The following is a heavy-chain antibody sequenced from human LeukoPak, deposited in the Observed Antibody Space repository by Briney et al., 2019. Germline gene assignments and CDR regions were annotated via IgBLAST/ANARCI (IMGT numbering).Heavy chain of an antibody. CDR2: FDPEDGET. V-gene: IGHV1-24*01. CDR3: ARDNSVGDIAWWFDP. D-gene: IGHD3-16*02. CDR1: GYTLTELS. Sequence: ASVTVSFKVSGYTLTELSMHWVRQAPGKGLEWMGGFDPEDGETIYAQKFQGRVTMTEDTSTDTAYMELSSLGSEDTAVYYCARDNSVGDIAWWFDPWGQGTLVTVSS. J-gene: IGHJ5*02.